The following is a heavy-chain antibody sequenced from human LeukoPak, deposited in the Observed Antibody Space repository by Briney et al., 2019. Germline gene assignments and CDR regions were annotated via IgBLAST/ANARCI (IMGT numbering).Heavy chain of an antibody. D-gene: IGHD3-22*01. CDR3: ARVPDYYDSSGYYRPDAFDI. CDR1: GYTFTSYD. CDR2: MNPNSGNT. V-gene: IGHV1-8*01. J-gene: IGHJ3*02. Sequence: ASVKVSCKASGYTFTSYDINWVRQATGQGLEWMGWMNPNSGNTGYAQKFQGRVTMTTDTSTSTAYMELRSLRSDDTAVYYCARVPDYYDSSGYYRPDAFDIWGQGTMVTVSS.